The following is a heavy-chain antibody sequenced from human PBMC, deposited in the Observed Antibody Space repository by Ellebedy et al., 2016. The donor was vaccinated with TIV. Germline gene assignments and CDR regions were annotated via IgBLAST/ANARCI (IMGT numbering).Heavy chain of an antibody. Sequence: MPSETLSLTCTVSGGPITNYNWNWIRQPPGKGLQWIGFISDTGITIYNPSLESRVTILLDASRNQFSLTLTSVTAEDTAVYYCTKDRSYNTPYYFDYWGQGTLVTVSS. D-gene: IGHD1-1*01. V-gene: IGHV4-59*01. CDR3: TKDRSYNTPYYFDY. CDR1: GGPITNYN. J-gene: IGHJ4*02. CDR2: ISDTGIT.